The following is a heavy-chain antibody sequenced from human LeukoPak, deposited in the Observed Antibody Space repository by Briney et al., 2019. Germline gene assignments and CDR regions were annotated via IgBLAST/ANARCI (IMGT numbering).Heavy chain of an antibody. D-gene: IGHD2-2*01. J-gene: IGHJ4*02. CDR3: ARFRYCSSTSCYGGFGY. CDR1: GGTFSSYA. Sequence: PWASVKVSCKASGGTFSSYAISWVRQAPGQGLEWMGGIIPIFGTANYAQKFQGRVTITTDESTSTAYMELSSLRSEDTAVYYCARFRYCSSTSCYGGFGYGGQGTRVTVSS. V-gene: IGHV1-69*05. CDR2: IIPIFGTA.